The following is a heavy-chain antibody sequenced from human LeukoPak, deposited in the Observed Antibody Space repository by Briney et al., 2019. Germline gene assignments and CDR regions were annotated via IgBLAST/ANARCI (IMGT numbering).Heavy chain of an antibody. V-gene: IGHV3-30-3*01. CDR2: ISYDGSNK. Sequence: GGSLRLSCAASGFTFSSYAMHWVRQAPGKGLEWVAVISYDGSNKYYADSVKGRFTISRDNSKNTLYLQMNSLRAEDTAVYYCARQGWSYWGQGTLVTVSS. J-gene: IGHJ4*02. D-gene: IGHD2-15*01. CDR1: GFTFSSYA. CDR3: ARQGWSY.